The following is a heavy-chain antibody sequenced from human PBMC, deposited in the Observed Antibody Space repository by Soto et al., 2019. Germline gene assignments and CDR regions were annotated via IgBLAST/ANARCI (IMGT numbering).Heavy chain of an antibody. Sequence: EVQLLESGGGLVQPGGSLRLSCAASGFTFSSYAMSWVRQAPGKGLEWISAISGSGGSTYYADSVKGRFTISRHNSKNTLYLQMNSLRAEDTAVYYRAKEFFVGATAPHNAFDIWGQGTIVTVSS. CDR1: GFTFSSYA. J-gene: IGHJ3*02. CDR2: ISGSGGST. CDR3: AKEFFVGATAPHNAFDI. V-gene: IGHV3-23*01. D-gene: IGHD1-26*01.